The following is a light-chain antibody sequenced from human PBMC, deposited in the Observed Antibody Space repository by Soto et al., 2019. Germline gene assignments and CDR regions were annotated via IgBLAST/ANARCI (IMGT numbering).Light chain of an antibody. CDR1: QSINTW. CDR2: DAS. J-gene: IGKJ2*01. Sequence: DIQMTQSPSTLSASVGDRVTITCRASQSINTWLAWYQQKPGKAPKLLIYDASSLESGVPSRFSGGGSATELSLTIHRRQPYDFATYYCQKYNSFSRYTFGQGTKLEIK. V-gene: IGKV1-5*01. CDR3: QKYNSFSRYT.